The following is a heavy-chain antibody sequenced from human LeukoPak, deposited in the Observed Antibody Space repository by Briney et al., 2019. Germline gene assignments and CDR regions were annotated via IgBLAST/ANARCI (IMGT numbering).Heavy chain of an antibody. V-gene: IGHV3-48*03. CDR2: ISSSGSTI. CDR3: ARWGVYYGILTGYSTDPI. J-gene: IGHJ4*02. D-gene: IGHD3-9*01. Sequence: PGGSLRLSCAASGFTFSSYEMNWVRQAPGKGLEWVSYISSSGSTIYYADSVKGRFTISRDNAKNSLYLQMNSLRAEDTAVYYCARWGVYYGILTGYSTDPIWGQGTLVTVSS. CDR1: GFTFSSYE.